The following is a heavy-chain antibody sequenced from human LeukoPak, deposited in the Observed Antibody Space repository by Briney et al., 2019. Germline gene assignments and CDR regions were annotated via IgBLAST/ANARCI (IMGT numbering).Heavy chain of an antibody. CDR2: IKQDGSEK. V-gene: IGHV3-7*01. D-gene: IGHD1-26*01. CDR3: ARDAATTPFDY. Sequence: TGGSLRLSCAASGFTFSNYWMSWVRQAPGKGLEWVANIKQDGSEKYYVDSVKGRFTISRDNVKNSLYLQMNSLRAEDTAVYYCARDAATTPFDYWGQGTLVTVSS. J-gene: IGHJ4*02. CDR1: GFTFSNYW.